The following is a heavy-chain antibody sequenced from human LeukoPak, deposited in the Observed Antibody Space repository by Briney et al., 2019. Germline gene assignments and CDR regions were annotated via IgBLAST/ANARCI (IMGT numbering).Heavy chain of an antibody. D-gene: IGHD3-22*01. Sequence: GGSLRLSCAASGFPFSIYGMHWVRQAPGKGLEWVAAISYDGSKEYSADSVKGRFTISRDSSKKTLYLQMNSLRDEDTAVYYCARFPHYYDSSGYSFWGQGTLVTVSS. CDR2: ISYDGSKE. V-gene: IGHV3-30*03. CDR1: GFPFSIYG. CDR3: ARFPHYYDSSGYSF. J-gene: IGHJ4*02.